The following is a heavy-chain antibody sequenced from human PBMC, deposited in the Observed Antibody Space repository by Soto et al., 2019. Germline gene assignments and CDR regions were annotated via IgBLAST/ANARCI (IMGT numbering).Heavy chain of an antibody. Sequence: QVQLVESGGGLVKPGGSLRLSCAASGFTFSDYYMSWIRQAPGKGLEWVSYISSSGRTIYYADSVKGRVTISRDNAKNSLHLQMNSLRAEDTAVYYCARQVRGDFWRGYSYSYYYYMDVWGKGTTVTVSS. CDR2: ISSSGRTI. J-gene: IGHJ6*03. CDR1: GFTFSDYY. D-gene: IGHD3-3*01. CDR3: ARQVRGDFWRGYSYSYYYYMDV. V-gene: IGHV3-11*01.